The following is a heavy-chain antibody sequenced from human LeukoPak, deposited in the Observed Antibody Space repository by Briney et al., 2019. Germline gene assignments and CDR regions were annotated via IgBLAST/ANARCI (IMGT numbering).Heavy chain of an antibody. CDR1: GFTFSSYE. Sequence: GGSLRLSCAASGFTFSSYEMNWVRQAPGKGLEWVSYISSSGSTIYYADSVKGRFTISRDNAKNSLYLQMNSLRAGDTAVYYCARAPPTLLWFGESPYYFDYWGQGTLVTVSS. CDR2: ISSSGSTI. J-gene: IGHJ4*02. D-gene: IGHD3-10*01. CDR3: ARAPPTLLWFGESPYYFDY. V-gene: IGHV3-48*03.